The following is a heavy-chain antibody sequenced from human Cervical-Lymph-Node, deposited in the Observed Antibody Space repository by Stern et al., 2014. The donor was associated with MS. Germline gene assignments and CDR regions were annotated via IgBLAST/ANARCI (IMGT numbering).Heavy chain of an antibody. V-gene: IGHV3-53*04. CDR3: AREGGDDDYYYGLDV. CDR2: LYASGTT. J-gene: IGHJ6*02. CDR1: GLTVSNNY. Sequence: VQLVQSGGGLVKPGGSLRLSCAASGLTVSNNYMSWVRQAPGKGLEWESLLYASGTTSYADSVKGRFIISRHNSKNTLYLQMNSLRPDDTAVYYCAREGGDDDYYYGLDVWGQGTTVTVSS. D-gene: IGHD2-21*02.